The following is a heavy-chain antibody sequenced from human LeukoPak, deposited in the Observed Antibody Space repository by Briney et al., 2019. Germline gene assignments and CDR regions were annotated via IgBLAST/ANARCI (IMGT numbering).Heavy chain of an antibody. CDR1: GGSISSGSYY. CDR3: GGEGGRVERGVTDAFDI. J-gene: IGHJ3*02. CDR2: IYTSGST. D-gene: IGHD2-15*01. V-gene: IGHV4-61*02. Sequence: NPSETLSLTCTVSGGSISSGSYYWSWIRQPAGKGLESIGRIYTSGSTNYNPSLKSRVTISVDTSKNQFSLKPNPMSAGDTVVHYSGGEGGRVERGVTDAFDIWGQGTMVTVSS.